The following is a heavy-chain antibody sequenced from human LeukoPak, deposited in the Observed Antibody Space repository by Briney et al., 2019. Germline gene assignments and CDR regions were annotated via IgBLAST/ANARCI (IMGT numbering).Heavy chain of an antibody. CDR1: GFTFSSYS. V-gene: IGHV3-21*01. D-gene: IGHD5-18*01. CDR3: ASQRGYSYGLVLPYFDY. Sequence: GGSLRLSCAASGFTFSSYSMNWVRQAPGKGLEWVSSISSSSSYIYYADSVKGRFTISGDNAKNSLYLQMNSLRAEDTAVYYCASQRGYSYGLVLPYFDYWGQGTLVTVSS. J-gene: IGHJ4*02. CDR2: ISSSSSYI.